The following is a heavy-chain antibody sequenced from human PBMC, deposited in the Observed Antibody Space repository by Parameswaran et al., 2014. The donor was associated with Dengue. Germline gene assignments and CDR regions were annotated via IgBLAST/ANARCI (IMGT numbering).Heavy chain of an antibody. Sequence: WVRQAPGQRLEWIGWIVVGSGNTNYAQKFQERVTITRDMSTSTAYMELSSLRSEDTAVYYCAADGDSRSKLYGMDVWGQGTTVTVSS. J-gene: IGHJ6*02. CDR2: IVVGSGNT. V-gene: IGHV1-58*01. CDR3: AADGDSRSKLYGMDV. D-gene: IGHD6-13*01.